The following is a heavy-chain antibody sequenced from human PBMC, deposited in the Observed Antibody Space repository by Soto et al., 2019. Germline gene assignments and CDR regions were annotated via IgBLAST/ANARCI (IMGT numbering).Heavy chain of an antibody. D-gene: IGHD3-3*01. CDR1: GGSFSGYY. Sequence: PSETLSLTCAVYGGSFSGYYWSWIRQPPGKGLEWIGEINHSGSTNYNPSLKSRVTISVDTSKNQFSLKLSSVTAADTAVYYRARVHYDFWSGYQYYFDYWGQGTLVTVSS. CDR3: ARVHYDFWSGYQYYFDY. J-gene: IGHJ4*02. CDR2: INHSGST. V-gene: IGHV4-34*01.